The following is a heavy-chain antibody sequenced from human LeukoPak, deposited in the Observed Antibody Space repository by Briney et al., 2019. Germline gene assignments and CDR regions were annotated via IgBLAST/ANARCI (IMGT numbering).Heavy chain of an antibody. V-gene: IGHV1-46*01. CDR2: INPSGGST. J-gene: IGHJ4*02. Sequence: ASVKVSCKASGYTFTSYYMHWVRQAPGQGLEWTGIINPSGGSTSYAQKFQGRVTMTRDTSTSTVYMELSSLRSEDTAVYYCARWGPIVVVPAAAFDYWGQGTLVTVSP. CDR1: GYTFTSYY. CDR3: ARWGPIVVVPAAAFDY. D-gene: IGHD2-2*01.